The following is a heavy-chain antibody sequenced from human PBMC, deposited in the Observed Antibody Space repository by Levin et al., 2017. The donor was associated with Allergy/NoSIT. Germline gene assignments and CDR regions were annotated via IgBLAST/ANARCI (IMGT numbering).Heavy chain of an antibody. CDR2: IKQDGSEK. J-gene: IGHJ4*02. CDR1: GFTFSSYW. Sequence: GESLKISCAASGFTFSSYWMSWVRQAPGKGLEWVANIKQDGSEKYYVDSVKGRFTISRDNAKNSLYLQMNSLRAEDTAVYYCARSQLVLDYWGQGTLVTVSS. D-gene: IGHD6-13*01. CDR3: ARSQLVLDY. V-gene: IGHV3-7*01.